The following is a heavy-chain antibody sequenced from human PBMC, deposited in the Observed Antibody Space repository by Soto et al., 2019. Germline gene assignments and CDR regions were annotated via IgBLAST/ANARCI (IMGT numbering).Heavy chain of an antibody. J-gene: IGHJ5*02. V-gene: IGHV4-39*01. D-gene: IGHD2-2*01. CDR1: GGSISSSRSY. Sequence: QLQLQESGPGLVKASETLSLTCNVSGGSISSSRSYWAWIRQPPGKGLEWIANIFYSGSTYYNQPLASRVTVSVDTYKNQSALKLSSVTAADTAVYYCARQTTTADIDLWFDPWGQGTLVTVSS. CDR2: IFYSGST. CDR3: ARQTTTADIDLWFDP.